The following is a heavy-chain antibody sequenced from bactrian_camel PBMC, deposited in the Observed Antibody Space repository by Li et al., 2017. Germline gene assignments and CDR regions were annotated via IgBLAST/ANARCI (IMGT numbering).Heavy chain of an antibody. J-gene: IGHJ4*01. CDR2: IDAHGKT. CDR3: AAAQGRHCTLSRRQGLGMMPTQY. V-gene: IGHV3S55*01. Sequence: HVQLVESGGGSVQVGGSARLSCVGSEYTLDYNCMAWFRQAPGKEREGVATIDAHGKTRYADSVKGRFTISKDNAANILYLRLNNLKPDDTAIYYCAAAQGRHCTLSRRQGLGMMPTQYWGQGTQVTVS. CDR1: EYTLDYNC. D-gene: IGHD1*01.